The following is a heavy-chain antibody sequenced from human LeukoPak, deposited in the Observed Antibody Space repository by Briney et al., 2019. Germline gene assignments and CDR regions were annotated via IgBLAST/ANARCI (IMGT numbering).Heavy chain of an antibody. D-gene: IGHD1-14*01. CDR1: GLTVSTYS. CDR3: ARAAQPGFDP. J-gene: IGHJ5*02. Sequence: GGSLRLSCGASGLTVSTYSMNWVRQPPGKWREWVSYITRDSGTRYYADSVKGRFTISRDNAKNSLYLQMNSLRAEDTAVYYCARAAQPGFDPWGQGTLVTVSS. CDR2: ITRDSGTR. V-gene: IGHV3-48*01.